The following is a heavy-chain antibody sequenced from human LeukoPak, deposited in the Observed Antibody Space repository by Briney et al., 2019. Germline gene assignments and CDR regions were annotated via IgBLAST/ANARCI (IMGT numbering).Heavy chain of an antibody. CDR2: IYYSGST. Sequence: PSETLSLTCTVSGGSISSGDYYWSWIRQPPGKGLEWIGYIYYSGSTYYNPSLKSRVTISVDTSKNKFSLKLSSVTAADTAVYYCARGVGAAGGTRDYFDYWGQGTLVTVSS. J-gene: IGHJ4*02. CDR1: GGSISSGDYY. V-gene: IGHV4-30-4*01. D-gene: IGHD6-13*01. CDR3: ARGVGAAGGTRDYFDY.